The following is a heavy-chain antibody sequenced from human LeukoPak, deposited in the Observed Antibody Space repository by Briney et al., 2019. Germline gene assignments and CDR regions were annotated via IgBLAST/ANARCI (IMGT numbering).Heavy chain of an antibody. D-gene: IGHD3-3*01. CDR2: VHSSGST. Sequence: PSETLSLTCTVSGGSISSGSYYWNWVRQPAGKGLEWIGRVHSSGSTNYNPSLKSRVTISVDTSKNEFSLKLSSVTAADTAVYYCARVGEVEWFFAFDIWGQGKMVTVSS. CDR1: GGSISSGSYY. V-gene: IGHV4-61*02. CDR3: ARVGEVEWFFAFDI. J-gene: IGHJ3*02.